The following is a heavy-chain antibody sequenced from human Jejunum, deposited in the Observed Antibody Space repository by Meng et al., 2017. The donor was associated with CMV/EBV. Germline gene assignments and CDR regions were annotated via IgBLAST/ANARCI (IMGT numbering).Heavy chain of an antibody. Sequence: GSGYTFTTYWIAWVRQMPGKGLGYMGIIYPGDSDTRYSPSFQGQVTISADKSISTAYLQWNSLKASDTAMYYCARSDIRGDAFDIWGQGTMVTVSS. V-gene: IGHV5-51*01. CDR1: GYTFTTYW. D-gene: IGHD2-15*01. CDR2: IYPGDSDT. CDR3: ARSDIRGDAFDI. J-gene: IGHJ3*02.